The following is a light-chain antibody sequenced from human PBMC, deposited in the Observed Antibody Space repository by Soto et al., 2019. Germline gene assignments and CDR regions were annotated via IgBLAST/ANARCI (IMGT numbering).Light chain of an antibody. V-gene: IGLV2-14*01. Sequence: QSVLTQPASVSGSPGQSITICCTGTSTDVGGYKYVSWYQQHPGTAPKLMIFEVNGRPSGVSDRFSGSKSGNTASLTISGLQPEDEADYYCSSFSSSSTPYVFGTGTKVTVL. CDR2: EVN. CDR1: STDVGGYKY. CDR3: SSFSSSSTPYV. J-gene: IGLJ1*01.